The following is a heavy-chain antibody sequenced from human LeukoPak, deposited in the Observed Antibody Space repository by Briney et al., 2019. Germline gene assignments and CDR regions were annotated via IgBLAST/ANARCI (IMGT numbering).Heavy chain of an antibody. Sequence: SETLSLTCVVSGYSISSGYQWAWIRQSPGKGLEWIGSIYHSGSAHHNPSLKSRVTISVETSKNQFSLKMYSVTAADTAVYYCARDPRWLTPDCTSTSCYENYFDPWGQGTLVTVSS. CDR3: ARDPRWLTPDCTSTSCYENYFDP. D-gene: IGHD2-2*01. J-gene: IGHJ5*02. CDR2: IYHSGSA. CDR1: GYSISSGYQ. V-gene: IGHV4-38-2*02.